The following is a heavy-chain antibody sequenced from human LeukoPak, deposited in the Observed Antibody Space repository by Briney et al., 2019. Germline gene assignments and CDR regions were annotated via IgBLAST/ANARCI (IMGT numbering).Heavy chain of an antibody. J-gene: IGHJ5*02. D-gene: IGHD1-14*01. CDR3: AQMNAGIHL. CDR2: IYYTGSN. Sequence: PSETLSHTCTVSGGSVSTDPYYCTWIRQSPGKGLEWIGYIYYTGSNRYNPSLKSRVSISLDTSKNQSSLRLTSVTAADTAVYYCAQMNAGIHLWGQGTLVTVSS. V-gene: IGHV4-61*01. CDR1: GGSVSTDPYY.